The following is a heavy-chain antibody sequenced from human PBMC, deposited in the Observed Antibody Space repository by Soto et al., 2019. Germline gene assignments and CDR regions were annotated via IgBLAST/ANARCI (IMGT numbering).Heavy chain of an antibody. CDR3: TTHPGRIVVVVAAKGGDY. V-gene: IGHV3-15*07. Sequence: GGSLRLSCAASGFTFSNAWMNWVRQAPGKGLEWVGRIKSKTDGGTTDYTAPVKGRFTISRDDSKKTQYLQMNSLKTEDTAVYYCTTHPGRIVVVVAAKGGDYWGQGTLVTVSS. CDR2: IKSKTDGGTT. J-gene: IGHJ4*02. CDR1: GFTFSNAW. D-gene: IGHD2-15*01.